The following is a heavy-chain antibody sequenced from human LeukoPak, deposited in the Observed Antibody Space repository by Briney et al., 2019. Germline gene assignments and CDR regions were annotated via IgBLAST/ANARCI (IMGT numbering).Heavy chain of an antibody. CDR1: GGTFSSYA. J-gene: IGHJ3*02. D-gene: IGHD6-25*01. V-gene: IGHV1-69*04. CDR3: ARGFDSTGGYAFDI. Sequence: GASVKVSCKASGGTFSSYAISWVRQAPGQGLEWMGRIIPILGIANYAQKFQGRVTITADKSTSTAYMELSSLRSEDTAVYYCARGFDSTGGYAFDIWGQGTMVTVSS. CDR2: IIPILGIA.